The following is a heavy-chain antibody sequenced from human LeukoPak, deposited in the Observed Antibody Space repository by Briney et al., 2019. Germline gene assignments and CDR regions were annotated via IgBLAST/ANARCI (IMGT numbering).Heavy chain of an antibody. CDR1: GFTFSSYA. Sequence: GGSLRLSCAASGFTFSSYAMSWVRQAPGKGLEWVSGISGSGGSTYYADSLKGRLTISRDNSKNTLYLQMNSLRAEDTAVYYCAKVNYYDSSGYYWGQGTLVTVSS. D-gene: IGHD3-22*01. CDR2: ISGSGGST. J-gene: IGHJ4*02. V-gene: IGHV3-23*01. CDR3: AKVNYYDSSGYY.